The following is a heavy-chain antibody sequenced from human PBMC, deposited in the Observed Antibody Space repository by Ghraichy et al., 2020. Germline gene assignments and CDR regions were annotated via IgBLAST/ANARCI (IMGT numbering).Heavy chain of an antibody. D-gene: IGHD7-27*01. CDR2: IYASGST. J-gene: IGHJ4*01. Sequence: SETLSLTCTVSGGSISSDSCYWIWIPPPAGKGLEWIGRIYASGSTNYNPSLKSPLTMAVDTSKNQFSLKLSSVTAAATALYYCARDRIGLGIDYWGHGAPVTVSS. V-gene: IGHV4-61*02. CDR3: ARDRIGLGIDY. CDR1: GGSISSDSCY.